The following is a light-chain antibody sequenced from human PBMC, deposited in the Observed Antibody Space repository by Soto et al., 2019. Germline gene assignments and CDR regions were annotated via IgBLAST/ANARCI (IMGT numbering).Light chain of an antibody. CDR1: QSISTY. CDR2: GAS. CDR3: QQRTSWPLTWT. J-gene: IGKJ1*01. V-gene: IGKV3-11*01. Sequence: ELVLTQSPATLSLSPGERATLSCRASQSISTYLAWYRQTPGQAPRLLIHGASNRATGIPARISGSGSGTDFTLTIGSLEPEDFAVYYCQQRTSWPLTWTFGQGTKVEIK.